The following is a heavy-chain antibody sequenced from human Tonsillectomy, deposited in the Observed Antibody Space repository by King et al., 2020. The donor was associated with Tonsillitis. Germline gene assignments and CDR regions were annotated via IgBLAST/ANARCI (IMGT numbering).Heavy chain of an antibody. CDR1: GVTFS. D-gene: IGHD6-13*01. CDR3: ARARGIADAYYYMDV. V-gene: IGHV1-69*04. CDR2: IIPILDIA. J-gene: IGHJ6*03. Sequence: VQLVQSGAEVKKPGSSVKVSCKASGVTFSIGWVRQAPGQGLEWMGRIIPILDIANYAQKFQGRVTITADKSTSTVYMELSSLRSEDTAVYYCARARGIADAYYYMDVWGKGTTVTVSS.